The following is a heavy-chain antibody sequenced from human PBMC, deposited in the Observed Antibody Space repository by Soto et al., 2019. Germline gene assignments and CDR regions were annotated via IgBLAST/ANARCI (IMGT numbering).Heavy chain of an antibody. CDR1: GLTFSRYG. CDR2: ISYDGSNK. CDR3: VKDTYYYDSSGYYIFDY. D-gene: IGHD3-22*01. J-gene: IGHJ4*02. V-gene: IGHV3-30*18. Sequence: QEQLVESGGGVVQPGRSLRLSCAASGLTFSRYGMHWVRQAPGQGLEWAAHISYDGSNKHYAESVKGRLTISRDSSKNTLYLQMNSLRAEDTAVYYCVKDTYYYDSSGYYIFDYWGQGTLVAVSS.